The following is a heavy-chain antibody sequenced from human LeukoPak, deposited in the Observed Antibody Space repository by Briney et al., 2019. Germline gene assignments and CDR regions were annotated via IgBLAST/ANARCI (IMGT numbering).Heavy chain of an antibody. Sequence: ASVKVSCKASGYTFTSYGISWVRQAPGQGLEWMGWISAYNGNTNYAQKLQGRVTITADKSTSTAYMELSSLRSEDTAVYYCARLDCGGDCYRYYYYGMDVWGQGTTVTVSS. D-gene: IGHD2-21*02. V-gene: IGHV1-18*01. CDR1: GYTFTSYG. J-gene: IGHJ6*02. CDR2: ISAYNGNT. CDR3: ARLDCGGDCYRYYYYGMDV.